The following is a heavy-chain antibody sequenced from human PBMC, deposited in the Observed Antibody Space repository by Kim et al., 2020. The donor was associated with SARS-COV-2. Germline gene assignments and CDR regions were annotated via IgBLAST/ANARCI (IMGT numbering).Heavy chain of an antibody. Sequence: YYNPSLKSRVTISGDTSKNQFSLKLSYVTAADTAVYYCARIYDSSGGIDYWGQGTLVTVSS. V-gene: IGHV4-39*01. J-gene: IGHJ4*02. CDR3: ARIYDSSGGIDY. D-gene: IGHD3-22*01.